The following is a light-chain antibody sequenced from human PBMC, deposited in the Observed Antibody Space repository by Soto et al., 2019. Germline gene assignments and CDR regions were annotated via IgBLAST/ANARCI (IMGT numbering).Light chain of an antibody. Sequence: QSVLTQPPSASGTPRQSITISCSGSTSNIGSNSVFWYQHLPGTAPKLLIYRSNQRASGVPDRFSGSKSGTSASLAISGLRSEDEADYYCAAWDDSLSGQVFGGGTKLTVL. CDR3: AAWDDSLSGQV. J-gene: IGLJ2*01. CDR1: TSNIGSNS. V-gene: IGLV1-47*01. CDR2: RSN.